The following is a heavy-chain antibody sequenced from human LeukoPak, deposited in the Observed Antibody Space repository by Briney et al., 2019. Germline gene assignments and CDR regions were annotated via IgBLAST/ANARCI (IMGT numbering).Heavy chain of an antibody. J-gene: IGHJ1*01. CDR3: AKGYYGSGSYYLEYFQH. D-gene: IGHD3-10*01. Sequence: GGSLRLSCAASGFTFSSYAMSWVRQAPGKGLEWVSAISGSGGSTYYADSVKGRFTISRDNSKNTLCLQMNSLRAEDTAVYYCAKGYYGSGSYYLEYFQHWGQGTLVTVSS. CDR1: GFTFSSYA. CDR2: ISGSGGST. V-gene: IGHV3-23*01.